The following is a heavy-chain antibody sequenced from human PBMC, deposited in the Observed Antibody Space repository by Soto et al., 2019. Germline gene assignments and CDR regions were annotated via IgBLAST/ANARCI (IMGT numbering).Heavy chain of an antibody. D-gene: IGHD4-17*01. Sequence: PSETLSLTCAVYGGSFSGYYWSWIRQPPGKGLEWIGEIYHSGSINYNPSLKSRVTISVDKSKNQFSLKLSSVTAADTAVYYCARVWTTVTNWFDPWGQGTLVTVSS. CDR2: IYHSGSI. J-gene: IGHJ5*02. CDR1: GGSFSGYY. CDR3: ARVWTTVTNWFDP. V-gene: IGHV4-34*01.